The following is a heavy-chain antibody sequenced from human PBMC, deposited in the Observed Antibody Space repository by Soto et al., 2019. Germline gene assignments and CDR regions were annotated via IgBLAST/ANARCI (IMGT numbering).Heavy chain of an antibody. D-gene: IGHD1-26*01. CDR3: ARVPSGSYWYHSPAPPDY. J-gene: IGHJ4*02. CDR1: GYTFTSYY. CDR2: INPSGGST. V-gene: IGHV1-46*01. Sequence: ASVKVSCKASGYTFTSYYMHWVRQAPGQGLEWMGIINPSGGSTSYAQKFQGRVTMTRDTSTSTVYMELSSLRSEDTAVYYCARVPSGSYWYHSPAPPDYWGQGTLVTVSS.